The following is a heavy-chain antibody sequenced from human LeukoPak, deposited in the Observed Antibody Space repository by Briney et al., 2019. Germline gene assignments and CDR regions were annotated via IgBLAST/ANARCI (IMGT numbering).Heavy chain of an antibody. V-gene: IGHV3-23*01. Sequence: GGSLRLSCAASGFTFSSYAMSWVRQAPGKGLEWVSAISGSGGSTYYADSVKGRFTISRDNAKNSLYLQMNSLRAEDTAVYYCARVYNDFWSGIMYYFDYWGQGTLVTVSS. CDR3: ARVYNDFWSGIMYYFDY. CDR1: GFTFSSYA. CDR2: ISGSGGST. J-gene: IGHJ4*02. D-gene: IGHD3-3*01.